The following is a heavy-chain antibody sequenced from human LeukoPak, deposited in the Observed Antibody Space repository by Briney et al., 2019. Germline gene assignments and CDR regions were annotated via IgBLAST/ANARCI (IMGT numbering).Heavy chain of an antibody. CDR3: ASMAAAYDY. V-gene: IGHV3-64*01. J-gene: IGHJ4*02. D-gene: IGHD6-13*01. CDR2: ISSNGGST. CDR1: GFTFSSYA. Sequence: GGSLRLSCAASGFTFSSYAMHWVRQAPGKGLEYVSAISSNGGSTYYANSVKGRFTISRDNSKNTLYLQMGSLRAEDMAVYYCASMAAAYDYWGQGTLITVSS.